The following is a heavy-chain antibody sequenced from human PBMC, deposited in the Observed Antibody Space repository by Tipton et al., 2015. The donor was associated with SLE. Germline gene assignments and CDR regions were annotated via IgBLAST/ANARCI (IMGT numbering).Heavy chain of an antibody. J-gene: IGHJ4*02. CDR1: GGSISSSSYY. CDR2: IYYSGST. Sequence: TLSLTCTVSGGSISSSSYYWGWIRQPPGKGLEWIGSIYYSGSTNYNPSLKSRVTISVDTSKNQFSLKLSSVTAADTAVYYCARGFPQPNWNYEPFDYWGQGTLVTVSS. V-gene: IGHV4-39*07. CDR3: ARGFPQPNWNYEPFDY. D-gene: IGHD1-7*01.